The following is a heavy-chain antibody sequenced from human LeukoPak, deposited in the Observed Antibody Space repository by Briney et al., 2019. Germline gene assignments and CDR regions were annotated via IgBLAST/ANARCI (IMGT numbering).Heavy chain of an antibody. J-gene: IGHJ4*02. CDR1: GGSISSGSYY. D-gene: IGHD1-26*01. CDR3: ASNGAGGSYSYYFDN. V-gene: IGHV4-61*02. Sequence: SETLSLTCNVTGGSISSGSYYWSWIRQPAGKGLEWIGRIYSSGSTNYNSSLNSRVTISLDTSKNQFSLKLSSVTASDTAVYYCASNGAGGSYSYYFDNWGRGTLVTVSS. CDR2: IYSSGST.